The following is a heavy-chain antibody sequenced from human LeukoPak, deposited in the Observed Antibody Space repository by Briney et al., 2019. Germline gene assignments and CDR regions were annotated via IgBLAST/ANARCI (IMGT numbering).Heavy chain of an antibody. V-gene: IGHV1-2*02. CDR3: ARVGRSGWYYYGMDV. Sequence: GASAKVSCKASGYTFTGYYMHWVRQAPGQGLEWMGWINPNSGGTNYAQKFQGRVTMTRDTSISTAYMELSRLRSDDTAVYYCARVGRSGWYYYGMDVWGQGTTVTVSS. J-gene: IGHJ6*02. CDR2: INPNSGGT. D-gene: IGHD6-19*01. CDR1: GYTFTGYY.